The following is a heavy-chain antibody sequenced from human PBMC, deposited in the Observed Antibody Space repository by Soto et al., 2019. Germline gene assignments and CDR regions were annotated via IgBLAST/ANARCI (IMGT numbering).Heavy chain of an antibody. CDR3: AKDAPPSGPTGYFDY. CDR2: IWYDGSNK. V-gene: IGHV3-33*06. Sequence: PGGSLRLSCAASGFTFSSYGMHWVRQAPGKGLEWVAVIWYDGSNKYYADSVKGRFTISRDNSENTLYLQMNSLRAEDTAIYSCAKDAPPSGPTGYFDYWGQGTLVTVSS. CDR1: GFTFSSYG. J-gene: IGHJ4*02. D-gene: IGHD2-15*01.